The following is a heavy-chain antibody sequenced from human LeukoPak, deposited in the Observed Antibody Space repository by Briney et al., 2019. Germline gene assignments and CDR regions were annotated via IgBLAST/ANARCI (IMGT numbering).Heavy chain of an antibody. D-gene: IGHD1-26*01. CDR2: IYPGDSDT. Sequence: GESLKISYKGSGYRFTSYWIGWVRPMPGKGLEWMGIIYPGDSDTRYSPSFQGQVTISADKSISTAYLQWSSLKASDTAMYYCARHKAYIVGATSIDYWGQGTLVTVSS. V-gene: IGHV5-51*01. J-gene: IGHJ4*02. CDR3: ARHKAYIVGATSIDY. CDR1: GYRFTSYW.